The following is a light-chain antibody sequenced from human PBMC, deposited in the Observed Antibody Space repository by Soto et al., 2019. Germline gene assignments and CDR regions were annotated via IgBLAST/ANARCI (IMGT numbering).Light chain of an antibody. CDR1: SSDVGGYNY. CDR3: SSYTSSSTPCV. CDR2: EVS. J-gene: IGLJ1*01. Sequence: QSALTQPASVSGSPGQSITISCTGTSSDVGGYNYVSWYQHHPGKAPKLMIYEVSNRPSGVSNRFSGSKSDNTASLTISGLQAEDEADYYCSSYTSSSTPCVFGTGTKVTVL. V-gene: IGLV2-14*01.